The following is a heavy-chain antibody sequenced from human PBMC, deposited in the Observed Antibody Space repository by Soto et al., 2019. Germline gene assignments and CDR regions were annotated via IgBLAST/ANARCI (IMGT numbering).Heavy chain of an antibody. J-gene: IGHJ4*02. Sequence: QVQLVQSVAEVKKPGSSVKVSCKASGGTFSSYAISWVRQAPGQGLEWMGGIIPIFGTANYEQKFQGRVTINEDESTSTAYMELSSLRSEDTAVYYCARSFRGYSYGYFDYWGQGTLVTVSS. CDR3: ARSFRGYSYGYFDY. CDR2: IIPIFGTA. CDR1: GGTFSSYA. D-gene: IGHD5-18*01. V-gene: IGHV1-69*01.